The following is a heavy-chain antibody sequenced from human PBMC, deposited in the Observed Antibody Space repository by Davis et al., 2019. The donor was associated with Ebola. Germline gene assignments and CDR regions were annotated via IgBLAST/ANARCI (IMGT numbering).Heavy chain of an antibody. D-gene: IGHD6-19*01. CDR1: GGSISSSSYY. CDR3: ARDGKTSGWYYYFDY. V-gene: IGHV4-39*07. J-gene: IGHJ4*02. Sequence: SETLSLTCTVSGGSISSSSYYWGWIRQPPGKGPEWIGSIYYSGSTYYNPSLKNRVTLLLDTSKNQFSLKLKSVTAADSAVYYCARDGKTSGWYYYFDYWGQGTQVTVSS. CDR2: IYYSGST.